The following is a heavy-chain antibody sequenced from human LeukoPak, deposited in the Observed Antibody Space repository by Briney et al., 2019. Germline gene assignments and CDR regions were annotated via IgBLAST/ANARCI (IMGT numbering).Heavy chain of an antibody. CDR2: IKQDGSEK. CDR3: ARDRAVAGRSPAYYYYYMDV. CDR1: GFTFSSYW. D-gene: IGHD6-19*01. J-gene: IGHJ6*03. V-gene: IGHV3-7*01. Sequence: PGGSLRLSCAASGFTFSSYWMSWVRQAPGKGLECVANIKQDGSEKYYVDSVKGRFTISRDNAKNSLYLQMNSLRAEDTAVYYCARDRAVAGRSPAYYYYYMDVWGKGTTVTVSS.